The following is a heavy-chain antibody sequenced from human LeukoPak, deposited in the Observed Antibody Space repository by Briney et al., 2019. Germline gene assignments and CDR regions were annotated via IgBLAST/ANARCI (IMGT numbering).Heavy chain of an antibody. J-gene: IGHJ4*02. V-gene: IGHV4-61*01. CDR2: IYYSGST. CDR3: ARAGYSSGWYLDY. D-gene: IGHD6-19*01. Sequence: PSETLSLTCTVSGGSISSGSYYWSWIRQPPGKGLEWIGYIYYSGSTNYNPSLKSRVTISVDTSKNQFSLKLSSVTAADTAVYYCARAGYSSGWYLDYWGQGTLVTVSS. CDR1: GGSISSGSYY.